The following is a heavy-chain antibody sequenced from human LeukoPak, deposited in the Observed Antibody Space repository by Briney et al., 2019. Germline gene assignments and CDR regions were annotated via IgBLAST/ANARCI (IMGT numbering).Heavy chain of an antibody. V-gene: IGHV3-33*06. D-gene: IGHD6-19*01. CDR2: IWYDGSNK. J-gene: IGHJ4*02. CDR3: AKGEAGYSSGWYRCYFDY. CDR1: GFTFSSYG. Sequence: GGSLRLSCAASGFTFSSYGMHWVRQAPGKGLEWVAVIWYDGSNKYYADSVKGRFTISRDNSKNTLYLQMNSLRAEDTAVYYCAKGEAGYSSGWYRCYFDYWGQGTLVTVSS.